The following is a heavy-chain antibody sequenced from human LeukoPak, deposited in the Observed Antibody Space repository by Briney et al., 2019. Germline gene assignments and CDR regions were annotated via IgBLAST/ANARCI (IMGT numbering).Heavy chain of an antibody. D-gene: IGHD1-20*01. CDR3: ATYNWEYEADY. V-gene: IGHV3-74*01. CDR2: ISPDGKDT. J-gene: IGHJ4*02. Sequence: GGSLRLSCAASGFTFSNYWIYGVRQVPGKGLVWVSRISPDGKDTSHADSVKGRFTISRDNAKNTLYLQMNSLRAEDTAVYYCATYNWEYEADYWGQGTLVSVSS. CDR1: GFTFSNYW.